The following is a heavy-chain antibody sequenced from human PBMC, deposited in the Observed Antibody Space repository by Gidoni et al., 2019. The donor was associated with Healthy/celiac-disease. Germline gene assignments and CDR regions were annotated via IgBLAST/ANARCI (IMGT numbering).Heavy chain of an antibody. J-gene: IGHJ6*02. CDR3: ASGTGTTEPGIYYYGMDV. V-gene: IGHV1-69*01. D-gene: IGHD1-7*01. CDR1: GGTFSRYA. CDR2: IIPIFGTA. Sequence: QVQLVQSGAEVKKPGSSVKVSCKASGGTFSRYALSWVRQAPGQGLEWMGGIIPIFGTANYAQKFQGRVTITADESTSTAYMELSSLRSEDTAVYYCASGTGTTEPGIYYYGMDVWGQGTTVTVSS.